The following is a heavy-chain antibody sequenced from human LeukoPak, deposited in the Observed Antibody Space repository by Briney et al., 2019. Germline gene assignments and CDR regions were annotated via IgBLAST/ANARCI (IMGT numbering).Heavy chain of an antibody. CDR1: GFTFSSFA. CDR2: IIDNGGTT. J-gene: IGHJ1*01. Sequence: PGGSLRLSCTASGFTFSSFAMSWVRQAPGKGLEWISTIIDNGGTTYYADSVKGRFTISRDNSKNTLYMQMNSLRAEDTAVYYCAKETGDNCTNNVCYYAEYFHHWGQGTLVTVSS. CDR3: AKETGDNCTNNVCYYAEYFHH. V-gene: IGHV3-23*01. D-gene: IGHD2-8*01.